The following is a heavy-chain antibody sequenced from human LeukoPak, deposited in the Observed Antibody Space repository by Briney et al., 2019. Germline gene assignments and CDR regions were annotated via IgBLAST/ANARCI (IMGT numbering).Heavy chain of an antibody. CDR1: GFTFSNYW. V-gene: IGHV3-74*01. Sequence: GGSLRLSCAASGFTFSNYWMHWVRRAPGKGLLWVSRISTDGTNTNYADSVKGRFTISRDNAKNILYLEMNGLRAEDTAVYYCVREYSSSSGRAFDIWGQGTKVTVSS. CDR3: VREYSSSSGRAFDI. J-gene: IGHJ3*02. D-gene: IGHD6-6*01. CDR2: ISTDGTNT.